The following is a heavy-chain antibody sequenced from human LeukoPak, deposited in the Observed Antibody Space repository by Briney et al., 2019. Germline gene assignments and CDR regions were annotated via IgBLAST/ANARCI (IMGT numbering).Heavy chain of an antibody. CDR3: ARARKYGDYDLDY. D-gene: IGHD4-17*01. V-gene: IGHV3-74*01. CDR2: INSDGRST. J-gene: IGHJ4*02. CDR1: GFTFSSYW. Sequence: PGGSLRLSCAASGFTFSSYWMHWVRPAPGKGLVWVSRINSDGRSTRYANSVKGRFTISRDNAKNTMYLQMNSLRAEDTAVYYCARARKYGDYDLDYWGQGTLVTVSS.